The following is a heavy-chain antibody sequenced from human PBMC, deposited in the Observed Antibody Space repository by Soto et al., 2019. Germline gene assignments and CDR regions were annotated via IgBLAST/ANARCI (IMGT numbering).Heavy chain of an antibody. CDR2: ISANNGNT. CDR1: GYTFTSYG. D-gene: IGHD4-17*01. V-gene: IGHV1-18*01. CDR3: ARDYGDYFLFPLHY. Sequence: QVQLVQSGAEVKKPGASVKVSCKASGYTFTSYGISWVRQAPGQGLEWMGWISANNGNTNYAQKLQGRATMTTDTSTSTAYLELRSLRSEATAAYYCARDYGDYFLFPLHYWGQGTLVTVSS. J-gene: IGHJ4*02.